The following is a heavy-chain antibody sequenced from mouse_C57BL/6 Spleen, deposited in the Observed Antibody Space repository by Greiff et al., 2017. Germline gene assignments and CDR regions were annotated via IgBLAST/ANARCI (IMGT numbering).Heavy chain of an antibody. D-gene: IGHD2-13*01. Sequence: VQLQQSGPELVKPGASVKISCKASGYSFTGYYMNWVKQSPEKSLEWIGEINPSTGGTTYNQKFKAKATLTVDKSSSTAYVQLKSLTSEDSAVYFCARSRGDYVCYAMDYWGQGTSVTVSS. CDR1: GYSFTGYY. CDR3: ARSRGDYVCYAMDY. J-gene: IGHJ4*01. CDR2: INPSTGGT. V-gene: IGHV1-42*01.